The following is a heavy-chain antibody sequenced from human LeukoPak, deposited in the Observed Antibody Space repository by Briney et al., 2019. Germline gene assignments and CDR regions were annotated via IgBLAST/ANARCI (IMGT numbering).Heavy chain of an antibody. Sequence: GGSLRLSCAASGFTFSSFEMNWVPQAPGKGLEGVSYISSSGSTIYYADSVKGRFTISRDNAKNSLYLQMNSLRAEDTAVYYCARDPKTRGYSGYDLDYWGQGTLVTVSS. V-gene: IGHV3-48*03. D-gene: IGHD5-12*01. CDR2: ISSSGSTI. J-gene: IGHJ4*02. CDR1: GFTFSSFE. CDR3: ARDPKTRGYSGYDLDY.